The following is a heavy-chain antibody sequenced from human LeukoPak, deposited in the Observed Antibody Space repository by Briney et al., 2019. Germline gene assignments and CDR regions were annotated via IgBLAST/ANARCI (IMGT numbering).Heavy chain of an antibody. D-gene: IGHD6-6*01. V-gene: IGHV4-4*07. Sequence: SETLSLTCTVSGGSISNYYWSWIQHPAGKGLEWIGRVYTSGATNYNPSLKSRVTMSVDTSKNQFSLKVDSVTAADTAVYYCGRTGIGSSYYYGMDVWGQGTTVTVSS. CDR2: VYTSGAT. CDR3: GRTGIGSSYYYGMDV. J-gene: IGHJ6*02. CDR1: GGSISNYY.